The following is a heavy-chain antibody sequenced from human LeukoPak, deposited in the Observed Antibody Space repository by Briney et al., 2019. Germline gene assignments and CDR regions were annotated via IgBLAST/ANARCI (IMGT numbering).Heavy chain of an antibody. J-gene: IGHJ4*02. Sequence: GASVKVSCKASGYTFTSYYMHWARQAPGQGLEWMGWINPNSGGTNYAQKFQGRVTMTRDTSISTAYMELSRLRSDDTAVYYCARDTDLDSPLDYWGQGTLVTVSS. CDR2: INPNSGGT. D-gene: IGHD4-11*01. CDR3: ARDTDLDSPLDY. V-gene: IGHV1-2*02. CDR1: GYTFTSYY.